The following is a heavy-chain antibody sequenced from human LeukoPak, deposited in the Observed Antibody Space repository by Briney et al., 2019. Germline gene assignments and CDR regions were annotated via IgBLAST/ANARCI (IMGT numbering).Heavy chain of an antibody. CDR2: IIPIFGTA. D-gene: IGHD3-22*01. V-gene: IGHV1-69*01. Sequence: ASVKVSCKASGGTFSSYAISWVRQAPGQELEWMGGIIPIFGTANYAQKFQGRVTITADESTSTAYMELSSLRSEDTAVYYCARGAPYYYDSSGYYSPFDYWGQGTLVTVSS. J-gene: IGHJ4*02. CDR3: ARGAPYYYDSSGYYSPFDY. CDR1: GGTFSSYA.